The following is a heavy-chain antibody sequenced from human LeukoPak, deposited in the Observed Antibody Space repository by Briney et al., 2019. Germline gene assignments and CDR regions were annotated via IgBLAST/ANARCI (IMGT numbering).Heavy chain of an antibody. J-gene: IGHJ4*02. D-gene: IGHD3-16*02. CDR1: GGSISSSNW. Sequence: SGTLSLTCAVSGGSISSSNWWSWVRQPPGKGLEWIGEIYHRGSTNYNPSLKSRVTISVDKSKNQFSLKLSSVTAADTAVYYCASSGLRLGELSFDYWGQGTLVTVSS. V-gene: IGHV4-4*02. CDR2: IYHRGST. CDR3: ASSGLRLGELSFDY.